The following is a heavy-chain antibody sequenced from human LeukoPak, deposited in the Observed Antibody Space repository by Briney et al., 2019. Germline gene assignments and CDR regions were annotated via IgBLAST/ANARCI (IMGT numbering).Heavy chain of an antibody. J-gene: IGHJ3*02. CDR1: GFTFSSYA. Sequence: PGGSLRLSCAASGFTFSSYAMSWVRQAPGKGLEWVSGINWSGSSTGYADSVKGRFTISRDNSKNSLYLQMNSLRAEDTALYYCARDRYYDSSRRSDAFDIWGQGTMVTVSS. D-gene: IGHD3-22*01. CDR3: ARDRYYDSSRRSDAFDI. CDR2: INWSGSST. V-gene: IGHV3-20*04.